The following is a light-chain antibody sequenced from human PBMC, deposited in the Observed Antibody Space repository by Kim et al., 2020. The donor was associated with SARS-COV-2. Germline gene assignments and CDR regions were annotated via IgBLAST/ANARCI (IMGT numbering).Light chain of an antibody. CDR1: SSNIGSNY. V-gene: IGLV1-47*01. J-gene: IGLJ2*01. Sequence: GQRFTLSCSGSSSNIGSNYVYWYQQLPGTAPKPLIYRNNQRPSGVPDRFSGSKSGTSASLAISGLRSEDEADYYCAAWDDSLSGVVFGGGTKLTVL. CDR2: RNN. CDR3: AAWDDSLSGVV.